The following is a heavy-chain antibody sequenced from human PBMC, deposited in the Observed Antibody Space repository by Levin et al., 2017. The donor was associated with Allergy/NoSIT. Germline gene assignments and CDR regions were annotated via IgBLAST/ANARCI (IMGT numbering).Heavy chain of an antibody. CDR1: GGSFSGYY. Sequence: SETLSLTCAVYGGSFSGYYWSWIRQPPGKGLEWIGEINHSGSTNYNPSPKSRVTISVDTSKNQFSLRLSSVTAADTAVYYCARGRGKDYYGSGSYLRNAFDIWGQGTMVTVSS. J-gene: IGHJ3*02. CDR3: ARGRGKDYYGSGSYLRNAFDI. V-gene: IGHV4-34*01. D-gene: IGHD3-10*01. CDR2: INHSGST.